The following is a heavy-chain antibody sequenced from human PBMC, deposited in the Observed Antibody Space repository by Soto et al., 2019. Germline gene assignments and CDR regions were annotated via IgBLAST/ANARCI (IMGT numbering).Heavy chain of an antibody. J-gene: IGHJ4*02. V-gene: IGHV3-23*01. CDR2: ITGNAANT. D-gene: IGHD2-21*02. Sequence: PGGSLRLSCSASRFTFGGYAMSWVRQAPGKGLEWVSGITGNAANTVYADSVKGRFTISRDNSKNALYLQLNSLRAEDTAVYFCAKAATDCGGDCYSSYFDSWGQGARVTVPS. CDR1: RFTFGGYA. CDR3: AKAATDCGGDCYSSYFDS.